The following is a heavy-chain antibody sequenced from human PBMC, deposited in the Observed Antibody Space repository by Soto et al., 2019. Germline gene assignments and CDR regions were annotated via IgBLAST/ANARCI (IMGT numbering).Heavy chain of an antibody. D-gene: IGHD6-25*01. Sequence: SSVKVSCKASGYTFTNYVIHSVRQAPGQGLEWMGWMSSLKGNTKYVQKVQGRVSVTTDTTTNTVYMELSGLRYDDTALYDCARSGEHPFDFWGQGTLVTVSS. CDR2: MSSLKGNT. J-gene: IGHJ4*02. CDR1: GYTFTNYV. CDR3: ARSGEHPFDF. V-gene: IGHV1-18*01.